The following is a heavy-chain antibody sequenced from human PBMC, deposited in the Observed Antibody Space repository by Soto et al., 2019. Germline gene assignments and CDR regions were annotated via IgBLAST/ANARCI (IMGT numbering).Heavy chain of an antibody. Sequence: PSETLSLTCTVSGGSISSSSYYWGWIRQPPGKGLEWIGSIYYSGSTYYNPSLKNRVTISVDTSKNQFSLKLSSVTAADTVVYYCSRVGVVVAAATVGAFDIWGQGTMVTVSS. CDR3: SRVGVVVAAATVGAFDI. CDR2: IYYSGST. CDR1: GGSISSSSYY. V-gene: IGHV4-39*01. D-gene: IGHD2-15*01. J-gene: IGHJ3*02.